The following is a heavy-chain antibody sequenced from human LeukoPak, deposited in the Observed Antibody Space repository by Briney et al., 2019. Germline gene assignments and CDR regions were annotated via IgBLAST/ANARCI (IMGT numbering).Heavy chain of an antibody. CDR1: GFTFSDYY. CDR2: ISSSGSTI. CDR3: ARVANTAMATEWYFDY. D-gene: IGHD5-18*01. J-gene: IGHJ4*02. Sequence: GGSLRLSCAASGFTFSDYYMSCIREAPGKVLEWVSYISSSGSTIYYADSVKGRFTISRDNAKNSPYLQMNSLRAEDTAVYYCARVANTAMATEWYFDYWGQGTLVTVSS. V-gene: IGHV3-11*01.